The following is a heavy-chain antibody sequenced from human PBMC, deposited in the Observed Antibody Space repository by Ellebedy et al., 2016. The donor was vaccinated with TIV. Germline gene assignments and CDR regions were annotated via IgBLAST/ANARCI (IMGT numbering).Heavy chain of an antibody. V-gene: IGHV4-39*07. D-gene: IGHD2-8*02. J-gene: IGHJ5*02. CDR1: GGSIGSSNSY. CDR2: IHSSGRT. CDR3: FSYSEYWSREFRDNRFDP. Sequence: SETLSLXCTVSGGSIGSSNSYWGWIRQPPGKGLEWIASIHSSGRTYYNSSLRGRLTISVDTSKNQFSLEVTSVSAADTALYYCFSYSEYWSREFRDNRFDPWGQGTLVTVSS.